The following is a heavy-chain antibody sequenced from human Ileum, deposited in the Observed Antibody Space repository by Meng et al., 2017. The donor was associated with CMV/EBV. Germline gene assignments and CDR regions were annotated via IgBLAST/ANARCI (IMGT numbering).Heavy chain of an antibody. Sequence: ASVFTFNKFAMNCVRQAPGKGLEWLSGINGGSVSIYESDSVQGRFTIFRDNSKNTVYLQMDSLRPEDTALYYCSKGGGYDSNWFFDVWGRGTLVTVSS. CDR1: VFTFNKFA. D-gene: IGHD5-12*01. V-gene: IGHV3-23*01. J-gene: IGHJ2*01. CDR2: INGGSVSI. CDR3: SKGGGYDSNWFFDV.